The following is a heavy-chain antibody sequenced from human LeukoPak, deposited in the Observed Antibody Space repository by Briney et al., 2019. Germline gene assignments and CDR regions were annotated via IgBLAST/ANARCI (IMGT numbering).Heavy chain of an antibody. CDR3: AKTSRVNSAYDSPFDY. J-gene: IGHJ4*02. V-gene: IGHV3-23*01. CDR1: GSTFRTYA. CDR2: VRGSGSET. Sequence: GGSLRLSCAASGSTFRTYAMRCVRQAPGKGLEWVSAVRGSGSETYYADSVKGRFTISRDNSKNTLYLQMNSLRAEDTAIYYCAKTSRVNSAYDSPFDYWGQGTLVTVSS. D-gene: IGHD5-12*01.